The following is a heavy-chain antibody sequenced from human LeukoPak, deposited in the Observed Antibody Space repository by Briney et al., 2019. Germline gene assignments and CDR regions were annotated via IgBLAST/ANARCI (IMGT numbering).Heavy chain of an antibody. V-gene: IGHV1-2*02. CDR2: INPNSGGT. Sequence: ASVKVSCKASGYTFTGYYMHWVRQAPGQGLEWMGWINPNSGGTNYAQKFQGRVTMTRDTSISTAYMELSRLRSDDTAVCYCARLTYYYDSSGYSLSGWGQGTLVTVSS. CDR1: GYTFTGYY. D-gene: IGHD3-22*01. J-gene: IGHJ4*02. CDR3: ARLTYYYDSSGYSLSG.